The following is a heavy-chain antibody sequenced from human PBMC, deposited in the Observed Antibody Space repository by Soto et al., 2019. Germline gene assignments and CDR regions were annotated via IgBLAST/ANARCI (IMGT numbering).Heavy chain of an antibody. V-gene: IGHV3-48*02. Sequence: EVQLVESGGGLVQPGGSLRLSCAGSGFTFSTYSMDWVRQAPGKGLEWISYISGSGGTIYYADSVKGRFTVSRDNAKKSLYLKVSSLRDEDTAVYYCVRAGGSLGYWGQGTLVTVSS. CDR1: GFTFSTYS. J-gene: IGHJ4*02. CDR3: VRAGGSLGY. CDR2: ISGSGGTI.